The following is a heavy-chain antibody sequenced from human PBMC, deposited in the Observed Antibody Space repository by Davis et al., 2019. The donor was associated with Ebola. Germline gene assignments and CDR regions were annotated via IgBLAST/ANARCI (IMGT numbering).Heavy chain of an antibody. CDR3: ARGGYCSSTSCSGGFDP. CDR2: IYYSGST. D-gene: IGHD2-2*03. V-gene: IGHV4-30-4*01. J-gene: IGHJ5*02. Sequence: PSETLSLTCTVSGGSVSSGSYYWSWIRQPPGKGLEWIGYIYYSGSTYYNPSLKSRVTISVDTSKNQFSLKLSSVTAADTAVYYCARGGYCSSTSCSGGFDPWGQGTLVTVSS. CDR1: GGSVSSGSYY.